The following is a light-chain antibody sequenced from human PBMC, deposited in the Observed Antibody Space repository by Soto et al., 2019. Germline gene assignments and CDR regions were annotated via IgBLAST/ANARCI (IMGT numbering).Light chain of an antibody. V-gene: IGKV3-15*01. CDR3: QQYNNWPWT. CDR1: QSVRDN. Sequence: EIVLTQSPGTLSLSPGERATLSCRASQSVRDNLAWYQQKPDQAPRLLIYGISARATDIPARFSGSGSGTEFTLTISSLQSEDFAVYYCQQYNNWPWTFGQGTKVDIK. CDR2: GIS. J-gene: IGKJ1*01.